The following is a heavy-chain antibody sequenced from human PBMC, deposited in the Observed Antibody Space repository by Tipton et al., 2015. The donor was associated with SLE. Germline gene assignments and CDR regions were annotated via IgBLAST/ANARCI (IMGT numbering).Heavy chain of an antibody. CDR3: AKEPES. CDR2: INHSRST. J-gene: IGHJ5*02. V-gene: IGHV4-34*01. CDR1: GGSFSSYY. Sequence: TLSLTCAVSGGSFSSYYWSWVRQSPGKGLEWIGRINHSRSTSYNPSLKSRVTISVGTSKNQFSLNLNSVTAADTAIYYCAKEPESWGQGTLLTVSS.